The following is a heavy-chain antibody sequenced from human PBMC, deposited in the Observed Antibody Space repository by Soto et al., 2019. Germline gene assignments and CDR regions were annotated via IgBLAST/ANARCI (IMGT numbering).Heavy chain of an antibody. CDR3: AKGVGFYCSSTSCYAPLFDY. CDR1: GFTFSSYA. Sequence: GGSLRLSCAASGFTFSSYAMSWVRQAPGKGLEWVSAISGSGGSTYYADSVKGRFTISRDNSKNTLYLQMNSLRAEDTAVYYCAKGVGFYCSSTSCYAPLFDYWGQGTLVTVSS. CDR2: ISGSGGST. V-gene: IGHV3-23*01. D-gene: IGHD2-2*01. J-gene: IGHJ4*02.